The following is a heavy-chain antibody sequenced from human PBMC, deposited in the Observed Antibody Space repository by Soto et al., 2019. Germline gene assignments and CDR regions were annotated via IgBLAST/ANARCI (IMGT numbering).Heavy chain of an antibody. CDR2: IDYSGST. J-gene: IGHJ5*02. D-gene: IGHD3-3*02. CDR1: GGSISSSSYY. Sequence: QLQLQESGPGLVKPSETLSLTCTVSGGSISSSSYYWGWIRQPPGKGLEWIGSIDYSGSTYYNPPLKSGVTTSVDTPKNHFSLKLSSVTAADTAVYYCASPKIAFYNWFDPWGQGTLVTVSS. CDR3: ASPKIAFYNWFDP. V-gene: IGHV4-39*02.